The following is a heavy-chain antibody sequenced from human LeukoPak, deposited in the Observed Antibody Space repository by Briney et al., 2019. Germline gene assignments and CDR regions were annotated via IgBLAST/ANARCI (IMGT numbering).Heavy chain of an antibody. CDR3: AREGPRVTGTTRTWFDP. V-gene: IGHV3-7*01. J-gene: IGHJ5*02. D-gene: IGHD1-7*01. Sequence: GGSPRLSCAASGSTFSSYWMSWVRHAPGKGLEWVANIKQDGSEKYYVDSVKGRFTISRDNAKNSLYLQMNSLRADDTAVYYCAREGPRVTGTTRTWFDPWGQGTLVTVSS. CDR2: IKQDGSEK. CDR1: GSTFSSYW.